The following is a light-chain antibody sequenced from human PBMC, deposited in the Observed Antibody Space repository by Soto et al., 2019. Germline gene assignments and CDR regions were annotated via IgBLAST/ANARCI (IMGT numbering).Light chain of an antibody. Sequence: HSVLPQPASVSGSPGQSITISCTGTSSDVGGYNYVSWYQQHPGKAPKLMIYDVSDRPSGVSNRFSGSKSGNTASLTISGLQAEDEADYYCSSYTSSSTYVFGTGTKVTVL. CDR1: SSDVGGYNY. J-gene: IGLJ1*01. CDR3: SSYTSSSTYV. CDR2: DVS. V-gene: IGLV2-14*01.